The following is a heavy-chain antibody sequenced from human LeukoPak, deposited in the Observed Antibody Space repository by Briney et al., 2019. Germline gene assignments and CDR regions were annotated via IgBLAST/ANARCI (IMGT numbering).Heavy chain of an antibody. CDR2: IYYSGST. CDR3: AKNSSGSGFDV. V-gene: IGHV4-38-2*01. Sequence: SETLSLTCAVSGYSISSSDYWGWIRQPPGKGLEWIASIYYSGSTHYNPSLKSRVTISVDTSKRQFSLNVNFVTAADTAIYYCAKNSSGSGFDVWGQGTMVTVSS. D-gene: IGHD6-19*01. J-gene: IGHJ3*01. CDR1: GYSISSSDY.